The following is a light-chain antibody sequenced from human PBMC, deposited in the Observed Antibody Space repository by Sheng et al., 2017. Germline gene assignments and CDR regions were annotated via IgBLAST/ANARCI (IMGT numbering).Light chain of an antibody. J-gene: IGKJ3*01. CDR1: QSVSSNF. CDR2: AAS. Sequence: EIVLTQSPGTLSLSPGERATLSCRASQSVSSNFLAWYQQKPGQAPRLLIYAASSRATGIPDRFSGSGSGTDFTLTISRLEPEDFAVYYCQQYGSSPRFGPGTKVDIK. V-gene: IGKV3-20*01. CDR3: QQYGSSPR.